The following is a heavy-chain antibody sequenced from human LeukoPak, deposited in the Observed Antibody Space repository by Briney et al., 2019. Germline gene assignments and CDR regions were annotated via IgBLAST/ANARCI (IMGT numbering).Heavy chain of an antibody. CDR1: GFTFSTYA. D-gene: IGHD6-19*01. V-gene: IGHV3-23*01. CDR3: AKDRGTGWYVSFDY. CDR2: ISSSGSST. J-gene: IGHJ4*02. Sequence: GGSPRLSCAASGFTFSTYAMTWVRQPPGKGLEWVSGISSSGSSTYYADSVKGRFTISRDNSKNTLYLQMNSLRAEDTAIYYCAKDRGTGWYVSFDYWGQGTLVTVSS.